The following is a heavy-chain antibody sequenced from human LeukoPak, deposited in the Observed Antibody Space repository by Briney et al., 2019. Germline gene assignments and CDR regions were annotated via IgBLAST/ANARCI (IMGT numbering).Heavy chain of an antibody. CDR3: IRDFRSADL. Sequence: GGSLRLSCVASGFTFSNYWMHWVRQPPGKGLVWVSRIYVDGRTTNYADSVKGRFTISRDNAKNTVYLEMNSLSVEDTATYYCIRDFRSADLWGRGTLVTVTS. V-gene: IGHV3-74*01. CDR1: GFTFSNYW. CDR2: IYVDGRTT. J-gene: IGHJ5*02.